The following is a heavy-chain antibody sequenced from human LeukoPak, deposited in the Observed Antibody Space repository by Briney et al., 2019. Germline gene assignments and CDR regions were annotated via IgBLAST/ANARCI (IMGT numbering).Heavy chain of an antibody. Sequence: GGSLRLSCAASGFTFSSYAMSWVRQAPGKGLVWVSAIRGSGGSTYYADAVKGRFTISRDNSKNTLYLQMNSLRAEDTAVYYCAKDYDFWSGLDYWGQGTLVTVSS. V-gene: IGHV3-23*01. CDR1: GFTFSSYA. CDR3: AKDYDFWSGLDY. D-gene: IGHD3-3*01. J-gene: IGHJ4*02. CDR2: IRGSGGST.